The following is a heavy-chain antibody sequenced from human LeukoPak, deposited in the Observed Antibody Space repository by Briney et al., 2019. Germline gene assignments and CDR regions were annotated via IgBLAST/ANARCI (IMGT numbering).Heavy chain of an antibody. V-gene: IGHV3-11*01. CDR3: ARRRVNQLHDAFYI. Sequence: GGSLRLSCAASGFTFSDYYMSWLRQAPGKGVGWVSYISSSGSTIYYADSVKGRFTISSDNAKNSLYLQMNSLRAEDTAVYYCARRRVNQLHDAFYIWGQGTTVTVSS. D-gene: IGHD2-2*01. J-gene: IGHJ3*02. CDR2: ISSSGSTI. CDR1: GFTFSDYY.